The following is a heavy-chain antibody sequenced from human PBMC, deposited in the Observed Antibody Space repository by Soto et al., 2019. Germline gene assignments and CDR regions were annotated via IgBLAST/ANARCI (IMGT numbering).Heavy chain of an antibody. CDR3: ARARGSYSLDY. D-gene: IGHD1-26*01. CDR1: GFTFTDYY. V-gene: IGHV3-11*05. CDR2: ISGSSSDT. Sequence: QVQLVESGGGLVRPGGSLRLSCAASGFTFTDYYMGWIRQAPGKGLECVSYISGSSSDTNYADSVKGRFTISRDNAKNSRYLHMNSLVAEDTAVFYCARARGSYSLDYWGQGTLVTVSS. J-gene: IGHJ4*02.